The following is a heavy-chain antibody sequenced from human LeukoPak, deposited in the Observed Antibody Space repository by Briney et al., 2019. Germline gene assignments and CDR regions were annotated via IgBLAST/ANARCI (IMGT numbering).Heavy chain of an antibody. Sequence: TGGSLRLSCAASGFTFIDYDMHWVRQGIGKGLEWVSAIGIRGDTHYSGFVKGRFTISRENAESSLYLQMNSLRAEDTAVYYCARGGIQVSGIDEFDYWGQGTLVTVSS. D-gene: IGHD6-19*01. V-gene: IGHV3-13*01. CDR2: IGIRGDT. CDR1: GFTFIDYD. J-gene: IGHJ4*02. CDR3: ARGGIQVSGIDEFDY.